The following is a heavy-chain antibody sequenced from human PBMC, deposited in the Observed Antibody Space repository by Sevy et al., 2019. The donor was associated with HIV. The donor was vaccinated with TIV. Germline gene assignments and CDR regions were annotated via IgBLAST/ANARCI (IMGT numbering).Heavy chain of an antibody. D-gene: IGHD6-13*01. J-gene: IGHJ6*02. V-gene: IGHV3-30*02. CDR3: ANGPEQQLPYYYYGMDV. CDR2: IRYDGSNK. CDR1: GFTFSSYG. Sequence: GGSLRLSCAASGFTFSSYGMHWVRQAPGKGLEWVAFIRYDGSNKYYADSVKGRFTISRDSSKNTLYLQMNSLRAEDTAVYYCANGPEQQLPYYYYGMDVWGQGTTVTVSS.